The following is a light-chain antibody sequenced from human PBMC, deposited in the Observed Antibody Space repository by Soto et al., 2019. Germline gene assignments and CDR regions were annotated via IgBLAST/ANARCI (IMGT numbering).Light chain of an antibody. CDR2: AAS. Sequence: DIQMTQSPTSLSASVGDRVTITCRASQDIRNFVAWYQQKPGKAPKLLIYAASTLQSGVPSRFSGSGSGTGFTLTINRLQPEDVATYSCQKYSSVPVFGPGTKVEIK. CDR3: QKYSSVPV. V-gene: IGKV1-27*01. CDR1: QDIRNF. J-gene: IGKJ3*01.